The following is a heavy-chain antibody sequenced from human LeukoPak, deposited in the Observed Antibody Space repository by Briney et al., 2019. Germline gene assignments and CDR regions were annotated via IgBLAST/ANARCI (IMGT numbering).Heavy chain of an antibody. CDR2: IYYSGST. D-gene: IGHD3-3*01. J-gene: IGHJ6*03. CDR1: GGSISSGGYY. CDR3: ARVAIFGVAHQTFYYYYMDV. Sequence: SETLSLTCTVSGGSISSGGYYWSWIRQHPGKGLEWIGYIYYSGSTYYNPSLKSRVTISVDTSKNQFSLKLSSVTAADTAVYYCARVAIFGVAHQTFYYYYMDVWGKGTTVTVSS. V-gene: IGHV4-31*03.